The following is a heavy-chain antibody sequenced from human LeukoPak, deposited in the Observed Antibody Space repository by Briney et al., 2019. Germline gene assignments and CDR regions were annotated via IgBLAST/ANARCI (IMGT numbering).Heavy chain of an antibody. D-gene: IGHD3-22*01. V-gene: IGHV4-61*01. Sequence: PSETLSLTCTVSGGSISSSSYYWSWIRQPPGKGLEWIGYLYYSGSTNYNPSLKSRVTISVDTSKNQFSLNLSSVTAADTAVYYCARAGSGYSFDYWGQGTLVTVSS. CDR2: LYYSGST. CDR1: GGSISSSSYY. J-gene: IGHJ4*02. CDR3: ARAGSGYSFDY.